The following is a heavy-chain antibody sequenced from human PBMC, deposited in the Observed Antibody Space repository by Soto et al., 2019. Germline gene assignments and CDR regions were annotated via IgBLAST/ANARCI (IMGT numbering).Heavy chain of an antibody. D-gene: IGHD2-2*01. Sequence: QVQLVQSGAEVKKPGASVKGSCKASGYTFTSYAMHWVRQAPGQRLEWMGWINAGNGNTKYSQKFQGRVTITRDTSASTAYMELSSLRSEDTAVYYCARVYCSSTSCSYYYGMDVWGQGTTVTVSS. CDR2: INAGNGNT. J-gene: IGHJ6*02. CDR1: GYTFTSYA. CDR3: ARVYCSSTSCSYYYGMDV. V-gene: IGHV1-3*01.